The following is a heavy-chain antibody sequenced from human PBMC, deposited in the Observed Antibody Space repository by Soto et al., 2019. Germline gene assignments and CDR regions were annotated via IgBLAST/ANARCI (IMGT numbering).Heavy chain of an antibody. V-gene: IGHV3-49*04. CDR2: IRTKTFGGTA. J-gene: IGHJ4*02. CDR1: GFTFGDSA. D-gene: IGHD5-18*01. CDR3: IRDMKYSYDFEAGH. Sequence: EVQVVESGGGLVQPGQSLRLSCFASGFTFGDSAFSWVRQAPGKGLEWVGFIRTKTFGGTAEYAASVKGRFSISRDDSKSIAYRQMNSLKTEDTAVYYCIRDMKYSYDFEAGHWGQGTLVTVSS.